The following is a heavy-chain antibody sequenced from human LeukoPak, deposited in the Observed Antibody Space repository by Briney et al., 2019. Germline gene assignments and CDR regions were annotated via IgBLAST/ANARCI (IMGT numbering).Heavy chain of an antibody. CDR1: GGSISSYY. CDR3: ASLTKVTIFGVAYYGPRDYYYYGMDV. D-gene: IGHD3-3*01. CDR2: IYTSGST. Sequence: SETLSLTCTVSGGSISSYYWSWIRQPAGKGLEWIGRIYTSGSTNYNPSLKSRVTMSVDTSKNQFSLKLSSVTAADTAVYYCASLTKVTIFGVAYYGPRDYYYYGMDVWGQGTTVTVSS. V-gene: IGHV4-4*07. J-gene: IGHJ6*02.